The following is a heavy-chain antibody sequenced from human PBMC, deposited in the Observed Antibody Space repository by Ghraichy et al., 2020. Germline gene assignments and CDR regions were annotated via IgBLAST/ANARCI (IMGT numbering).Heavy chain of an antibody. CDR3: ARARLYYYDSSGYYSPFDY. CDR2: ISSSSSYI. Sequence: GGSLRLSCAASGFTFSSYSMNWVRQAPGKGLEWVSSISSSSSYIYYADSVKGRFTISRDNAKNSLYLQMNSLRAEDTAVYYCARARLYYYDSSGYYSPFDYWGQGTLVTVSS. CDR1: GFTFSSYS. V-gene: IGHV3-21*01. J-gene: IGHJ4*02. D-gene: IGHD3-22*01.